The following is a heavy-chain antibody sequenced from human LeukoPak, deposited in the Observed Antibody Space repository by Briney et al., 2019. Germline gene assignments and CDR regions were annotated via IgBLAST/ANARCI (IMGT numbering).Heavy chain of an antibody. CDR3: ARGGYSSSWDPLN. D-gene: IGHD6-13*01. V-gene: IGHV4-4*07. J-gene: IGHJ4*02. CDR1: GGSISSYY. CDR2: IYTSGST. Sequence: SETLSLTCTVSGGSISSYYWSWIRQPAGKGPEWIGRIYTSGSTNCNPSLKSRVTISVDKSKNQFSLKLSSVTAADTAVYYCARGGYSSSWDPLNWGQGTLVTVSS.